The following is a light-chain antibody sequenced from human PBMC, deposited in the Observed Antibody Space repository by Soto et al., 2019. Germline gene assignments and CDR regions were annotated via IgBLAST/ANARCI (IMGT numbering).Light chain of an antibody. CDR2: EVS. CDR3: TSYAGSNNRGV. CDR1: SSDVGGYNY. J-gene: IGLJ1*01. V-gene: IGLV2-8*01. Sequence: HSGLTQPPSSSGSPGQPVTISFAGTSSDVGGYNYISWYQHHPGKAPKLMIYEVSQRPSGVPDRFSGSKSGNTASLTVSGLQAEDEADYYCTSYAGSNNRGVFGSGTKVTVL.